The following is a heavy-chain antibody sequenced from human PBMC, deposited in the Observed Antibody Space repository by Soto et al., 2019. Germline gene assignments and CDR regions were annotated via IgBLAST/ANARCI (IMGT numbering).Heavy chain of an antibody. CDR3: ARDSYIAARDAFDI. J-gene: IGHJ3*02. CDR2: IWYDGSNK. D-gene: IGHD6-6*01. V-gene: IGHV3-33*01. CDR1: GFTFSSYG. Sequence: GGSLRLSCAASGFTFSSYGMHWVRQAPGKGLEWVAVIWYDGSNKYYADSVKGRFTISRDNSKNTLYLQMNSLRAEDTAVYYCARDSYIAARDAFDIWGQGTMVTVSS.